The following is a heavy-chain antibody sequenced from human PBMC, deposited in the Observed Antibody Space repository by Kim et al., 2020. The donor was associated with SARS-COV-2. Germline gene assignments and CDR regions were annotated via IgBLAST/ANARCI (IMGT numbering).Heavy chain of an antibody. CDR3: ARDVRGFGRPYYYYYGMDG. Sequence: SETLSLTCAVYGGSFSGYYWSWIRQPPGKGLEWIGEINHSGSTNYNPSLKSRVTISVDTSKNQFSLKLSSVTAADTAVYYCARDVRGFGRPYYYYYGMDGWGQGTTVTVSS. V-gene: IGHV4-34*01. CDR1: GGSFSGYY. CDR2: INHSGST. D-gene: IGHD3-10*01. J-gene: IGHJ6*02.